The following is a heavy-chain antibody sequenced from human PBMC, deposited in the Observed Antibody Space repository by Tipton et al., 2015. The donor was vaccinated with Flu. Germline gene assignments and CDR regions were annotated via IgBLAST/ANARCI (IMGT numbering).Heavy chain of an antibody. V-gene: IGHV3-30-3*01. Sequence: QLVQSGGGVVQPGGSLRLSCAASGFTFSSYAMHWIRQVPGRGLEWVAIISYDGSNTYHADSVKGRFTISRDNSKNTLYLQMNSLRAEDTAVYYCTKMSFTSRTTPSLFDYWGQGTLVTVS. CDR2: ISYDGSNT. CDR1: GFTFSSYA. D-gene: IGHD3-10*01. CDR3: TKMSFTSRTTPSLFDY. J-gene: IGHJ4*02.